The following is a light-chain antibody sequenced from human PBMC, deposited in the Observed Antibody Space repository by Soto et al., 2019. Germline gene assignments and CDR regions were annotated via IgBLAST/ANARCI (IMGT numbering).Light chain of an antibody. CDR3: MSYTSTSTV. Sequence: QSALTQPASVSGSPGQSSTLSCTGISSDGDDYKDVSWYQQHPGKAPKLMIYEVTYRPSGVSNRFSGSKSGNTASLTISGLQAEDEADYYGMSYTSTSTVFGTGTKLTVL. CDR2: EVT. CDR1: SSDGDDYKD. V-gene: IGLV2-14*01. J-gene: IGLJ1*01.